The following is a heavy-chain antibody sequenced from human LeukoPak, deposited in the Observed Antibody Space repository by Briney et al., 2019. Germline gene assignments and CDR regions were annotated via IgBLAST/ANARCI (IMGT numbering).Heavy chain of an antibody. J-gene: IGHJ4*02. D-gene: IGHD5-18*01. CDR2: INHSGST. V-gene: IGHV4-39*07. CDR3: ARDNVDTATLYYFDY. Sequence: AETLSLTCSVSGGSISSNSYSWGWIRQPPGKGLEWIGEINHSGSTNYNPSLKSRVTISVDTSKNQFSLKLSSVTAADTAVYYCARDNVDTATLYYFDYWGQGTLVTVSS. CDR1: GGSISSNSYS.